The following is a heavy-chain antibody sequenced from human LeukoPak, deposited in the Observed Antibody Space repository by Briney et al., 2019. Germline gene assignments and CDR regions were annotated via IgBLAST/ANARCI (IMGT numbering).Heavy chain of an antibody. Sequence: GRSLRLSCAASGFTFSSYGMHWVRQAPGKGLEWVAVIWYDGSNKYYADSVKGRFTISRDNSKNTLYLQMNSLRAEDTAVYYCSIFYYGSGDYYYYMDVWGKGTTVTVSS. CDR2: IWYDGSNK. CDR3: SIFYYGSGDYYYYMDV. J-gene: IGHJ6*03. D-gene: IGHD3-10*01. CDR1: GFTFSSYG. V-gene: IGHV3-33*01.